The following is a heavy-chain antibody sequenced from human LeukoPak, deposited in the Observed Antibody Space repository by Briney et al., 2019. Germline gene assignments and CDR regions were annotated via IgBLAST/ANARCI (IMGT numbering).Heavy chain of an antibody. D-gene: IGHD6-19*01. J-gene: IGHJ4*02. Sequence: GGSLSLSCAASGFTFSCYAINWVRQAPAKGLDWLSAISNSGSHIYYADPLKGRFTISRDNSKNTAYLEMNSRRAEDTAINYCAGVMGSSASTAYFAYGGEGTLVSVSS. CDR1: GFTFSCYA. V-gene: IGHV3-23*01. CDR3: AGVMGSSASTAYFAY. CDR2: ISNSGSHI.